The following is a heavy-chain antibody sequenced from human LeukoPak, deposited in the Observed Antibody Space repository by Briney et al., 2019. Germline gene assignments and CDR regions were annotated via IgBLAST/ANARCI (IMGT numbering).Heavy chain of an antibody. Sequence: GGSLRPSCAASGFPFSSYWMSWVRQAPGKGLEWVANIKQDGSEKYYVDSVKGRFTISRDNAKNSLYLQMNSLRAEDTAVYYCAREVSRITVFGVVTQGGYFDYWGQGTLVTVSS. D-gene: IGHD3-3*01. V-gene: IGHV3-7*01. CDR1: GFPFSSYW. CDR3: AREVSRITVFGVVTQGGYFDY. CDR2: IKQDGSEK. J-gene: IGHJ4*02.